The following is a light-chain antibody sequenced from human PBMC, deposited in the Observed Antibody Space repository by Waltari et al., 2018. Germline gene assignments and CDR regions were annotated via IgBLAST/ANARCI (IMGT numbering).Light chain of an antibody. Sequence: EIVMTQSPATLSVSQGERATLSCRASQSFSSNLAWYQQKPGQAPRLLIYGTSTRATGIPARFRGSGSGTEFTLTISSLQSEDFAVYYCQQYNDWPLTFGGGTKVEIK. CDR2: GTS. J-gene: IGKJ4*01. CDR1: QSFSSN. V-gene: IGKV3-15*01. CDR3: QQYNDWPLT.